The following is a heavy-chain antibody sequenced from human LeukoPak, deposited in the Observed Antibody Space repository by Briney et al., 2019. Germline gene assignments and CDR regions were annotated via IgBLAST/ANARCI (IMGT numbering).Heavy chain of an antibody. J-gene: IGHJ6*04. Sequence: GGSLRLSCAASGFTFSSYSMNWVRQAPGKGLEWVSSISSSSSYIYYADSVKGRFTISRDNAKNSLYLQMNSLRAEGTAVYYCARNPGYYYGMDVWGKGTTVTVSS. CDR2: ISSSSSYI. CDR1: GFTFSSYS. V-gene: IGHV3-21*01. CDR3: ARNPGYYYGMDV.